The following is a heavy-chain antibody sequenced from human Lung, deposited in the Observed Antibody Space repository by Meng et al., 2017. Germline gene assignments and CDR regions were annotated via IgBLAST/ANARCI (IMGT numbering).Heavy chain of an antibody. V-gene: IGHV1-2*06. CDR2: INPNSGGT. D-gene: IGHD2-21*01. CDR3: AKALGWGSSPDY. J-gene: IGHJ4*02. Sequence: QVQLVQSGADVKNPGASVKVSCKASGYTFTAYYTHWVRQAPGQGLEWMGRINPNSGGTNFAQKFQGRVIMTRDTSISTAYMELSSLGFDDTAVYYCAKALGWGSSPDYWGQGILVTVSS. CDR1: GYTFTAYY.